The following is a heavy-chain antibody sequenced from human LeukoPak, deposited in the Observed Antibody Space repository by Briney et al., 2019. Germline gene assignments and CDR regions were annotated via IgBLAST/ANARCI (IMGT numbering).Heavy chain of an antibody. D-gene: IGHD3-9*01. CDR1: GFTFSSYN. CDR2: ISSSSYI. Sequence: GGSLRLSCAASGFTFSSYNINWVRQAPGKGLEWVSSISSSSYIYYADSVKGRFTISRDNAKNSLYLQMNSLRAEDTAVYYCAKDHREGLRYFDWLIDYWGQGTLVTVSS. J-gene: IGHJ4*02. V-gene: IGHV3-21*04. CDR3: AKDHREGLRYFDWLIDY.